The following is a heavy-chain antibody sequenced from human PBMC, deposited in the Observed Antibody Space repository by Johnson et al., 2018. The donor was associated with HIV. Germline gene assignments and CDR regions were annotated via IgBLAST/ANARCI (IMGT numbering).Heavy chain of an antibody. V-gene: IGHV3-30*03. CDR1: GFTFTNFG. CDR3: ATRYYHPYSKEIAAFDI. D-gene: IGHD2-15*01. CDR2: ISYDGNNK. Sequence: QVHLVESGGGVVQPGRSLRLSCAASGFTFTNFGFHWVRQAPGKGLEWVEVISYDGNNKYYADSVKGQFTISRDNSKNTLYLQMNSLRAEDTAVYYCATRYYHPYSKEIAAFDIWGQGTMVTVSS. J-gene: IGHJ3*02.